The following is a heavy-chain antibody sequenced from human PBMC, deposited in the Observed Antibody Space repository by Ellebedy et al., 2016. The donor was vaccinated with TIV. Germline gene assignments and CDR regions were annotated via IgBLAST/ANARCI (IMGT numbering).Heavy chain of an antibody. Sequence: ASVKVSCKASGYTFTSYGISWVRQAPGQGLEWMGWISAYNGNTDSAQKFQGRVTMTTDTSTSTVYMELRSLRSDDTAVYYCARAGDYNLLSPAGGYWGQGTLVTVSS. CDR3: ARAGDYNLLSPAGGY. V-gene: IGHV1-18*01. J-gene: IGHJ4*02. CDR2: ISAYNGNT. D-gene: IGHD4-17*01. CDR1: GYTFTSYG.